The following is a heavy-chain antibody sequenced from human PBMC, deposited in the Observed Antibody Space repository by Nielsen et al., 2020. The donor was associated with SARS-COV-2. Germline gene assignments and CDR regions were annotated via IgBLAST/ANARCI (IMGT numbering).Heavy chain of an antibody. Sequence: GESLKISWAASGFTLSSYAMHWVRLAPGKGLEWVAVISYDGSNKYYADSVKGRFTISRDNSKNTLYLQMNSLRAEDTAVYYCARDYRILKYVFDYWGQGTLVTVSS. D-gene: IGHD3-16*01. CDR1: GFTLSSYA. CDR3: ARDYRILKYVFDY. J-gene: IGHJ4*02. CDR2: ISYDGSNK. V-gene: IGHV3-30-3*01.